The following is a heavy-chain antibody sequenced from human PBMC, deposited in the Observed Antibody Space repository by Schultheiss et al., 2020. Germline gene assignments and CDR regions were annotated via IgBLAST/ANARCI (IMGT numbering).Heavy chain of an antibody. CDR1: GGSISSGGYY. D-gene: IGHD2-21*01. Sequence: SETLSLTCTVSGGSISSGGYYWSWIRQHPGKGLEWIGYICYSGNTYYNPSLKSRVTISVDTSKNQFSLKLSSVTAADTAVYYCARGPLHGIPYFDYWGQGILVTVSS. V-gene: IGHV4-31*03. J-gene: IGHJ4*02. CDR2: ICYSGNT. CDR3: ARGPLHGIPYFDY.